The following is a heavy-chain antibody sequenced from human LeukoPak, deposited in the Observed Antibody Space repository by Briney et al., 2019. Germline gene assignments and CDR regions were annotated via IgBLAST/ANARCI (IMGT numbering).Heavy chain of an antibody. D-gene: IGHD3-22*01. CDR1: GYSISSGYY. CDR2: IYTSGSS. J-gene: IGHJ4*02. V-gene: IGHV4-38-2*02. Sequence: PSETLSLTCTVSGYSISSGYYWGWIRQPPGKGLKWIGSIYTSGSSNYNPSLKSRVTMSVDTSKNQFSLKLTSVTAADTAVYYCAREAYYYDSSAYSIFDYWGQGTLVTVSS. CDR3: AREAYYYDSSAYSIFDY.